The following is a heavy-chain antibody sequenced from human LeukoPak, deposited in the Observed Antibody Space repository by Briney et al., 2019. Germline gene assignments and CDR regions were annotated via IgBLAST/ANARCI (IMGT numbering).Heavy chain of an antibody. D-gene: IGHD3-10*01. J-gene: IGHJ4*02. Sequence: SETLPLTCTVSGGSISSYYWSWIRQPPGKGLEWIGYIYYSGSTNYNPSLKSRVTISVDTSKNQFSLKLSSVTAADTAVYYCARTTGVRVDYWGQGTLVTVSS. V-gene: IGHV4-59*01. CDR2: IYYSGST. CDR1: GGSISSYY. CDR3: ARTTGVRVDY.